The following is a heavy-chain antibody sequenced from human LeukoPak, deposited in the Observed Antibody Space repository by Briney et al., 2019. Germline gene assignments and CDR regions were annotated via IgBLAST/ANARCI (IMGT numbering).Heavy chain of an antibody. CDR3: ARNARSTGAFDY. D-gene: IGHD3-10*01. Sequence: GGSLRLSCAASGFTFSSYGMHWVRQAPGKGLEWVAVIWYGGSNKYYADSVKGRFTISRDNSKNTLYLQMNSLRAEDTAVYYCARNARSTGAFDYWGQGTLVTVSS. V-gene: IGHV3-33*08. J-gene: IGHJ4*02. CDR1: GFTFSSYG. CDR2: IWYGGSNK.